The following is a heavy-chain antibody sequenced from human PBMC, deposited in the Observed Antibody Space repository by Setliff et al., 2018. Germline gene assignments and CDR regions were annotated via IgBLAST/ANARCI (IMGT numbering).Heavy chain of an antibody. J-gene: IGHJ4*02. V-gene: IGHV4-39*07. CDR3: ARAKGYCSSTSCRIYYFDY. D-gene: IGHD2-2*01. CDR2: IYYSGST. Sequence: PSETLSLTCTVSGGSISSSSYYWGWIRQPPGKGLEWIGSIYYSGSTYYNPSFKSRVTISVDTSKNQFSLKLSSVTAADTAVYYCARAKGYCSSTSCRIYYFDYWGQGTLVTVSS. CDR1: GGSISSSSYY.